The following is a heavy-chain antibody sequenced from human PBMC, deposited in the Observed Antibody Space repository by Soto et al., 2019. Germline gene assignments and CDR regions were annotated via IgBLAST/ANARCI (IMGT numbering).Heavy chain of an antibody. J-gene: IGHJ4*02. CDR1: GFTFSSYG. Sequence: GGSLRLSCAASGFTFSSYGMHWVRQAPGKGLEWVAVISYDGSNTYYADSVKGRFTISRDNSKNTLYMQMNSLRAEDTAVYYCAKDYIRWIPLWLPEYWGQGTLVTVSS. CDR2: ISYDGSNT. CDR3: AKDYIRWIPLWLPEY. D-gene: IGHD5-18*01. V-gene: IGHV3-30*18.